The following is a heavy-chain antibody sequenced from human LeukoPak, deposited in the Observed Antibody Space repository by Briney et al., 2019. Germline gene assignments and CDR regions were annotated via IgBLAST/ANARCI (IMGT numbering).Heavy chain of an antibody. J-gene: IGHJ2*01. CDR3: ARALDSSGYPFDL. D-gene: IGHD3-22*01. Sequence: SETLSLTCAVYGGSFSGYYWSWIRQPPGKGLEWIGEINHSGSTNYNPSLKSRVTISVDTSKNQFSLKLSSVTAADTAVYYCARALDSSGYPFDLWGRGTLVTVFS. V-gene: IGHV4-34*01. CDR2: INHSGST. CDR1: GGSFSGYY.